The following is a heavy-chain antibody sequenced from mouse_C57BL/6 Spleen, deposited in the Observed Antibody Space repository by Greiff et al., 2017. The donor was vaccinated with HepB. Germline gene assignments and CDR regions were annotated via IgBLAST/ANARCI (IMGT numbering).Heavy chain of an antibody. CDR2: INPGSGGT. V-gene: IGHV1-54*01. J-gene: IGHJ4*01. Sequence: VQLQQSGAELVRPGTSVKVSCKASGYAFTNYLIEWVQQRPGQGLEWIGVINPGSGGTNYNEKFKGKATLTADKSSSTAYMQLSSLTSEDSAVYFCARSRSYYAMDYWGQGTSVTVSS. CDR3: ARSRSYYAMDY. CDR1: GYAFTNYL.